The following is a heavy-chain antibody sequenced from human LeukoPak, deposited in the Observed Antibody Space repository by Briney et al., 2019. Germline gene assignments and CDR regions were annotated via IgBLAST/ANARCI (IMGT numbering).Heavy chain of an antibody. CDR2: INHSGST. CDR3: ARSLWSGYSTFDY. J-gene: IGHJ4*02. Sequence: SETLSLTCAVYGGSFSGYYWSWIRQPPGKGLEWIGEINHSGSTNYDPSLKSRVTISVDTSKNQFSLKLSSVTAADTAVYYCARSLWSGYSTFDYWGQGTLVTVSS. D-gene: IGHD3-3*01. V-gene: IGHV4-34*01. CDR1: GGSFSGYY.